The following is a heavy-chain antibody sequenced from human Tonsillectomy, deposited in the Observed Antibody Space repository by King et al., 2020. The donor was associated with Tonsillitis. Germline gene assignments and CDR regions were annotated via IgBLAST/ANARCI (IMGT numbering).Heavy chain of an antibody. Sequence: VQLVESGGGLVQPGRSLRLSCAASGFTFDDYAMHWVRQAPGKGLEWVSGISWDSSRVAYADSVKGRFTISRDNAKNFLYLQMNSLRAEDTALYYCTKGGFSSIASSADYLDFWGQGTLVTVSS. CDR1: GFTFDDYA. V-gene: IGHV3-9*01. CDR2: ISWDSSRV. CDR3: TKGGFSSIASSADYLDF. J-gene: IGHJ4*02. D-gene: IGHD2-15*01.